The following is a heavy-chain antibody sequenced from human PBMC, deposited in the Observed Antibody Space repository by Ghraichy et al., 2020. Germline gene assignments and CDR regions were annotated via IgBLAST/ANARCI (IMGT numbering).Heavy chain of an antibody. CDR1: GFTFSSYS. V-gene: IGHV3-48*02. CDR2: ISSSSSTI. J-gene: IGHJ4*02. CDR3: ARVCGGKRLGLVYFDY. D-gene: IGHD4-23*01. Sequence: GGSLRLSCAASGFTFSSYSMNWVRQAPGKGLEWVSYISSSSSTIYYADSVKGRFTISRDNAKNSLYLQMNSLRDEDTAVYYCARVCGGKRLGLVYFDYWGQGTLVTVSS.